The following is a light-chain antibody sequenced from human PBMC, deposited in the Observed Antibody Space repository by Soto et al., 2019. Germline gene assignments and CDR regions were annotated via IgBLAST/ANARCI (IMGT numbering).Light chain of an antibody. CDR2: LGS. V-gene: IGKV2-28*01. J-gene: IGKJ1*01. CDR1: QSLQHNNGNTL. Sequence: VMTQSPLSLTVTPGEPASISCKSSQSLQHNNGNTLLDWYMQKPGQSPQLLIYLGSRRAPGVPDRVSGSGSGTDFTLRISTVEADDAAIYYCMQALQTPRTFGQGTKLEI. CDR3: MQALQTPRT.